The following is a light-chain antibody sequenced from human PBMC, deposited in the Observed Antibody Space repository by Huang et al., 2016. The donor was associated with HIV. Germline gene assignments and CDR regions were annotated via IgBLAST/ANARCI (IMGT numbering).Light chain of an antibody. CDR2: AAS. Sequence: ETVMTQSPVTLSVSPGDRASLPCRSRQIVSSHLARYQQKPGQAPRLLVYAASTRATGVPARFRGNGAGPEVTLTISTLQSEDSAVYYCQQYNDFRSTFGPGTRVEIK. J-gene: IGKJ3*01. CDR1: QIVSSH. CDR3: QQYNDFRST. V-gene: IGKV3D-15*01.